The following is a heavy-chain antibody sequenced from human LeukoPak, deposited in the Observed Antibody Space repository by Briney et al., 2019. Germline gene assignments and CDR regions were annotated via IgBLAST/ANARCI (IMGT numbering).Heavy chain of an antibody. D-gene: IGHD6-6*01. V-gene: IGHV3-23*01. CDR2: IGGSGGST. J-gene: IGHJ4*02. CDR3: AKGGSRYSSSSV. Sequence: GGSLRLSCAASGFTFSSYAMSWVRQAPGKGLEWVSAIGGSGGSTYYPDSVKGRFTISRDNSKNTLYLQMNSLRAEDTAVYYCAKGGSRYSSSSVWGQGTLVTVSS. CDR1: GFTFSSYA.